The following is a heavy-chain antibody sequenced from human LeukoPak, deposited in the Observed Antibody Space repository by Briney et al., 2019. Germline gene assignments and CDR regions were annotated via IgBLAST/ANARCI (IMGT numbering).Heavy chain of an antibody. D-gene: IGHD1-26*01. CDR1: GLTFSSYG. CDR3: AKRNGSNYYFDY. V-gene: IGHV3-30*02. J-gene: IGHJ4*02. CDR2: IRYDGSDK. Sequence: GGSLRLSCAASGLTFSSYGMHWVRQAPGKGLEWVAFIRYDGSDKYYAESVKGRFTISRDNSKNTLYLQMNSLRAEDTAVYYCAKRNGSNYYFDYWGQGTLVTVSS.